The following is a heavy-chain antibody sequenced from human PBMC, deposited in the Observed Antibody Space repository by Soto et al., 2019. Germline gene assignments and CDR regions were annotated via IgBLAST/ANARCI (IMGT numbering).Heavy chain of an antibody. D-gene: IGHD1-26*01. CDR1: GDSASSNSAG. V-gene: IGHV6-1*01. CDR2: TYYRSKWYY. CDR3: ARGEQYSGRIFDY. Sequence: SQTLSLTCAITGDSASSNSAGWSWVRQSPSRRLGWLGRTYYRSKWYYEYAVSVRGRITINPDTSKNQYSLQLNSVTPEDTAVYFCARGEQYSGRIFDYWGQGTLVTVSS. J-gene: IGHJ4*01.